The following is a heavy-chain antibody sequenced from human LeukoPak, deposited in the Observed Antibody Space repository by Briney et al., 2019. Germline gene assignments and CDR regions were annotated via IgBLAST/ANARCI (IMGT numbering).Heavy chain of an antibody. CDR3: ARGYSGYVAYYYYGMDV. CDR1: GYTFTSYG. Sequence: ASVKVSCKASGYTFTSYGISWVRQAPGQGLEWMGWISAYNGNTNYAQKLQGRVTMTTDTSTSTAYMELSSLRSDDTAVYYCARGYSGYVAYYYYGMDVWGQGTTVTVSS. D-gene: IGHD5-12*01. J-gene: IGHJ6*02. CDR2: ISAYNGNT. V-gene: IGHV1-18*01.